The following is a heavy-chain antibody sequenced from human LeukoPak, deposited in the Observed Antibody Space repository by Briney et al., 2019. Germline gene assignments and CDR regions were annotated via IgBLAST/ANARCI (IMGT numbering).Heavy chain of an antibody. D-gene: IGHD2-15*01. Sequence: GGSLRLSCAASGFTFSSYWMSWVRQAPGKGLEWVSSISSSSSYIYYADSVKGRFTISRDNAKNSLYLQMNSLRAEDTAVYYCARDEGYCSGGSCYNYFDYWGQGTLVTVSS. CDR1: GFTFSSYW. J-gene: IGHJ4*02. V-gene: IGHV3-21*01. CDR2: ISSSSSYI. CDR3: ARDEGYCSGGSCYNYFDY.